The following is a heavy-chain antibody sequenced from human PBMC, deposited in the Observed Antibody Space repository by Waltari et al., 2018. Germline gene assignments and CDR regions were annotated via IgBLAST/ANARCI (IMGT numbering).Heavy chain of an antibody. CDR1: GFTVTNAW. D-gene: IGHD6-19*01. Sequence: EVHLVESGGGLVKPGGSLRLSCAGSGFTVTNAWMNWVRQDPGKGGGWVGLIKRKTEGGTIDYAAPVKGRLTISRDDSKNTLYLQMNSLKTEDTALYYCTTERDGSHEHWGQGTLVTVSS. CDR3: TTERDGSHEH. J-gene: IGHJ4*02. CDR2: IKRKTEGGTI. V-gene: IGHV3-15*01.